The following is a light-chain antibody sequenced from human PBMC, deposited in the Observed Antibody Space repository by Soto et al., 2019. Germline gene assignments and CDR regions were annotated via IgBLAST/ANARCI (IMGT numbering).Light chain of an antibody. CDR1: QAVPNN. CDR3: QQVKPCPRT. J-gene: IGKJ4*01. CDR2: EES. V-gene: IGKV1-9*01. Sequence: DIHLTQSPSFLSASVGDRVTITCRPSQAVPNNMAGYQQKPGKPPKLLIYEESTLHSGVPSRFSGRKSGTQFTLTIDSLQPEDFATYYCQQVKPCPRTFGGGPKVDI.